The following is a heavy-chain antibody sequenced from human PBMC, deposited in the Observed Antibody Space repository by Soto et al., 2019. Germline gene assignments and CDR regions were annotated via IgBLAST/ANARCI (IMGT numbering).Heavy chain of an antibody. CDR2: ISYDGSNK. CDR1: TFTFNSYA. D-gene: IGHD3-10*01. V-gene: IGHV3-30-3*01. Sequence: GGSLRLSCVASTFTFNSYALHWVRQAPGKGLDWVALISYDGSNKYYADSVKGRFTISRDTSKNTLYLQMNSLRAEDTAVYYCAVARVSVYYGMDVWGQGTTVTVSS. J-gene: IGHJ6*02. CDR3: AVARVSVYYGMDV.